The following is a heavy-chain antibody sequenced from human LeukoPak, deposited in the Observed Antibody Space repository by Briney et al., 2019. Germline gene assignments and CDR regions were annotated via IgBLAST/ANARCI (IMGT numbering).Heavy chain of an antibody. CDR1: GFTFSSYG. V-gene: IGHV3-30*03. CDR3: AREGVSRRYYFDY. J-gene: IGHJ4*02. D-gene: IGHD5-24*01. CDR2: ISYDGSNK. Sequence: GGSLRLSCAASGFTFSSYGMHWVRQAPGKGLEWVAVISYDGSNKYYADSVKGRFTISRDNSKNALYLQMNSLRAEDTAVYYCAREGVSRRYYFDYWGQGTLVTVSS.